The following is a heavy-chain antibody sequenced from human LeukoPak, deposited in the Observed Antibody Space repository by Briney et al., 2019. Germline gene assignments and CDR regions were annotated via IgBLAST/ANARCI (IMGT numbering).Heavy chain of an antibody. V-gene: IGHV4-38-2*02. Sequence: PSETLSLTCTVSGYSISSGYLWGWIRQPPGKGLEWIGSIDGSGSSYYNPSLKSRVTISVDTSKNQFSLKLSSVTAADTAVYYCASHSGGYAYWGQGTLVTVSS. CDR1: GYSISSGYL. CDR2: IDGSGSS. D-gene: IGHD5-12*01. J-gene: IGHJ4*02. CDR3: ASHSGGYAY.